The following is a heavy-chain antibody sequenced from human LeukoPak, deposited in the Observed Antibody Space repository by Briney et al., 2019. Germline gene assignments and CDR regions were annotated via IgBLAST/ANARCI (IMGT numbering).Heavy chain of an antibody. V-gene: IGHV3-23*01. CDR1: GFTFSNYA. D-gene: IGHD2-15*01. CDR2: IGGRGGAP. Sequence: GGSLRLSCAASGFTFSNYAMSWVRQAPGKGLEWVSTIGGRGGAPYNADSVEGRFTISRDNPKNTLHLQMNSLRVEDTAVYYCAKEKKSGGWPLDYRGQGALVIVSS. CDR3: AKEKKSGGWPLDY. J-gene: IGHJ4*02.